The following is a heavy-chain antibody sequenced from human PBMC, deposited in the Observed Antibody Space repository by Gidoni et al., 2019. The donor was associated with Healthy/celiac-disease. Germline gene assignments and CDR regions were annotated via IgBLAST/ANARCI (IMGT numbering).Heavy chain of an antibody. CDR2: INSDGSST. D-gene: IGHD5-12*01. Sequence: EVQLVESGGVLVQPGGSRRLSCAASGFTFSGYWMNWVRQAPGKGRVWVSRINSDGSSTSDASSVKGQFTISRDNAKNTLYLKRNSLRAEDTAVYYCAREYSVEMATIPYYWGQGTLVTVSS. CDR3: AREYSVEMATIPYY. V-gene: IGHV3-74*01. CDR1: GFTFSGYW. J-gene: IGHJ4*02.